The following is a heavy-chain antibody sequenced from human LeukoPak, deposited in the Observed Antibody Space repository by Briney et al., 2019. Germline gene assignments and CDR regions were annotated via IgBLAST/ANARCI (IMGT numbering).Heavy chain of an antibody. Sequence: PGGSLRLSCAASGFTFSSYGMHGVRQAPGKGLEWVAVISYDGSNKYYADSVKGRFTISRDNSKNTLYLQMNSLRAEDTAVYYCAKEATLDYWGQGTLVTVSS. CDR2: ISYDGSNK. V-gene: IGHV3-30*18. J-gene: IGHJ4*02. D-gene: IGHD1-26*01. CDR3: AKEATLDY. CDR1: GFTFSSYG.